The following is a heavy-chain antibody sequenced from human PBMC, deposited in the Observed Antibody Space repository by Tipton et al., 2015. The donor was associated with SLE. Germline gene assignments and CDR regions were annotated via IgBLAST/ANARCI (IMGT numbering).Heavy chain of an antibody. CDR2: IYSNGST. Sequence: TLSLTCTVSGGSIASYYWSWIRQPAGKGLEWIGHIYSNGSTNYNPSLKSRVTISVDTSKNQFSLKLSSVTAADTAVHYCARRHNSGYYWYGPFDVWGQGTMVTVSS. V-gene: IGHV4-4*07. J-gene: IGHJ3*01. CDR1: GGSIASYY. CDR3: ARRHNSGYYWYGPFDV. D-gene: IGHD3-22*01.